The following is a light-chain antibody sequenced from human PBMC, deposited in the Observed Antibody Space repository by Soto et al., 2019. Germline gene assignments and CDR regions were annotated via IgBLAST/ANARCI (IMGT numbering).Light chain of an antibody. Sequence: EIVLTQSPGTLSLSPGERATLSCRASQSVTSSYLAWYQQKPGQALRLLIYGASSRAAGIPDRFSGSGSGTHFTITINRLEPEDFAVYYCQQYGRSPWTFGQGTKVEI. CDR2: GAS. J-gene: IGKJ1*01. CDR1: QSVTSSY. CDR3: QQYGRSPWT. V-gene: IGKV3-20*01.